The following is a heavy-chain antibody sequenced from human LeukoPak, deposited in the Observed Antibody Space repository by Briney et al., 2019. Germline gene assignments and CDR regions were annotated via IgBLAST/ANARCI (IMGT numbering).Heavy chain of an antibody. J-gene: IGHJ4*02. D-gene: IGHD5-12*01. CDR3: AKVVSGYHFDY. CDR2: INQDGSER. V-gene: IGHV3-7*03. Sequence: PGGSLRLSCAASGFTFTKYWMTWVRQDPGKGLEWVANINQDGSERFYVDSVKGRFTISRDNAKDSLYLQMNTLRAEDTAVYYCAKVVSGYHFDYWGQGTLVTVSS. CDR1: GFTFTKYW.